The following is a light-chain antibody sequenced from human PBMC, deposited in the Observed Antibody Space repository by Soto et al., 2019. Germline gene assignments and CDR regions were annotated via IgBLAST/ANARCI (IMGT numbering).Light chain of an antibody. V-gene: IGKV4-1*01. CDR2: WAS. Sequence: DIVMTQSPDSLAVSLGERATINCKSSQSDSYTSGGKNYLAWYQQKPGQPPQLLISWASTRESGVPDRFSGSGSGTDFTLTISSLQAEDVAVSYCQQYYSNSYTFGQGTKLEIK. CDR3: QQYYSNSYT. J-gene: IGKJ2*01. CDR1: QSDSYTSGGKNY.